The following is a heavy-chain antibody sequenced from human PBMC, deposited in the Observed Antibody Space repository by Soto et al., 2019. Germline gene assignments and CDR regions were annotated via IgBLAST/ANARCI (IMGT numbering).Heavy chain of an antibody. CDR1: GFTFDGYA. Sequence: EVQLVESGGGLVQPGRSLRLSCAASGFTFDGYAMHWVRQAPGKGLEWVSGISWNSGSIGYADSVKGRFTISRDNAKNSLYLQMNSLRAEDTALYYCAKDIGVDYYYYGMDVWGQGTTVTVSS. V-gene: IGHV3-9*01. CDR2: ISWNSGSI. J-gene: IGHJ6*02. CDR3: AKDIGVDYYYYGMDV.